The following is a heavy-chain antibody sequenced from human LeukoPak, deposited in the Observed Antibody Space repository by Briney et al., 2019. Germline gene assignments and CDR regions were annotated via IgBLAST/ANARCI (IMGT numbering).Heavy chain of an antibody. CDR3: ARGYGDYPNWFDP. CDR1: GGTFSSYA. J-gene: IGHJ5*02. V-gene: IGHV1-69*01. Sequence: SVKVSCKASGGTFSSYAISWVRQAPGQGLEWMGGIIPIFGTANYAQKFQGRVTITADESTSTAYMELSSPRSEDTAVYYCARGYGDYPNWFDPWGQGTLVTVSS. CDR2: IIPIFGTA. D-gene: IGHD4-17*01.